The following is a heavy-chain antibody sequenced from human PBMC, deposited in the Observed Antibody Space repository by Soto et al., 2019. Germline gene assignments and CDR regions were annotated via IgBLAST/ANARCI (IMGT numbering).Heavy chain of an antibody. CDR1: GYTFTSYD. D-gene: IGHD2-15*01. V-gene: IGHV1-8*01. J-gene: IGHJ4*02. CDR2: MNPNSGNT. Sequence: QVQLVQSGAEVKKPGASVKVSCKASGYTFTSYDINWVRQATGQGLEWMGWMNPNSGNTGYAQKFQGRGSMTRNTSISTAYMELSSLRSEDTAVYYCARGTSVVVVAAVFDYWGQGTLVTVSS. CDR3: ARGTSVVVVAAVFDY.